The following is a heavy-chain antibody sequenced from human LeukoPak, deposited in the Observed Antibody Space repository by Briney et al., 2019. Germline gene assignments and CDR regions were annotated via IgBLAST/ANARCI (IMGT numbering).Heavy chain of an antibody. CDR1: GFTFSSYA. CDR3: AKDVSSGAFDY. V-gene: IGHV3-30*04. D-gene: IGHD6-19*01. J-gene: IGHJ4*02. CDR2: ISYDGSNK. Sequence: QTGGSLRLSCAASGFTFSSYAMHWVRQAPGKGLEWVAVISYDGSNKYYADSVKGRFTISRDNSKNTLYLQMNSLRAEDTAVYYCAKDVSSGAFDYWGQGTLVTVSS.